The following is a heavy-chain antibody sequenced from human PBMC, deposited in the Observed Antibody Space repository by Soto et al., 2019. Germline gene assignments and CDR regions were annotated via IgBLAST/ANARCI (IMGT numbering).Heavy chain of an antibody. J-gene: IGHJ5*01. CDR3: AKGERYDILTGYYANS. D-gene: IGHD3-9*01. V-gene: IGHV3-23*01. CDR2: ISGSGGST. Sequence: GGSLRLSCAASGFTFSSYARSWVRQAPGKGLEWVSAISGSGGSTYYADSVKGRFTISRDNSKNTLYLQMNSLRAEDTAVYYCAKGERYDILTGYYANSRGQGTLVPVSS. CDR1: GFTFSSYA.